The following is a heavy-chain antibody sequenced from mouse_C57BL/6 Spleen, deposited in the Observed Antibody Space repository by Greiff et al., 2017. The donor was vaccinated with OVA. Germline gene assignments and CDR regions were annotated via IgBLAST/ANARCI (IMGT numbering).Heavy chain of an antibody. CDR1: GYAFTNYL. D-gene: IGHD4-1*01. Sequence: VQLQQSGAELVRPGTSVKVSCKASGYAFTNYLIEWVKQRPGQGLEWIGVINPGSGGTNYNEKFKGKATLTADKSSSPAYMQLSSLTSEYSAVYFCARGEAGTRSAWFAYWGQGTLVTVSA. CDR3: ARGEAGTRSAWFAY. J-gene: IGHJ3*01. CDR2: INPGSGGT. V-gene: IGHV1-54*01.